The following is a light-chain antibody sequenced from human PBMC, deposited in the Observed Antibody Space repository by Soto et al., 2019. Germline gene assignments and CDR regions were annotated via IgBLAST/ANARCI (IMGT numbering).Light chain of an antibody. Sequence: QSALTQPASVSGSPGQSITISCTGTSSDVGSYKLVSWYQQHPGKAPKLMIYEGSKRPSGVSNRFSGSKSGNTASLTISGLQAEDEADYYCCSSAGRSPFYVFGTGTKLTVL. CDR1: SSDVGSYKL. CDR2: EGS. V-gene: IGLV2-23*01. J-gene: IGLJ1*01. CDR3: CSSAGRSPFYV.